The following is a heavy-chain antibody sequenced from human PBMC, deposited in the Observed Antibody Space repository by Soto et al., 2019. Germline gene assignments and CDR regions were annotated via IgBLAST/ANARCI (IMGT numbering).Heavy chain of an antibody. CDR1: GFTFSSYW. V-gene: IGHV3-7*05. Sequence: EVQLVESGGGLVQPGGSLRLSCAASGFTFSSYWMSWVRQAPGKGLEWVANIKQDGSEKYYVDSVKGRFTISRDNAKNSLYLQMNSLRAEDTAVYYCARDVYYYGSGSPFFYWGQGTLVTVSS. D-gene: IGHD3-10*01. CDR3: ARDVYYYGSGSPFFY. J-gene: IGHJ4*02. CDR2: IKQDGSEK.